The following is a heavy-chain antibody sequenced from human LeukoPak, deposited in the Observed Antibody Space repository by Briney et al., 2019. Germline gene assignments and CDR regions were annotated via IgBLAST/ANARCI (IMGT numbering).Heavy chain of an antibody. D-gene: IGHD3-10*01. J-gene: IGHJ4*02. CDR3: ARPRGRGVISFDY. Sequence: GASVKVSCRASGYTFNGYYMHWVRQAPGQGLEWMGWINPNSGGTNYAQKFQGRVTMTRDTSISTAYMELSRLRSDDTAVYYCARPRGRGVISFDYWGQGTLVTVSS. CDR2: INPNSGGT. V-gene: IGHV1-2*02. CDR1: GYTFNGYY.